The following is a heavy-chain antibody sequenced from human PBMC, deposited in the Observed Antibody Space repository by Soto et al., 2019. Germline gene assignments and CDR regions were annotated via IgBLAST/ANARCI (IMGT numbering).Heavy chain of an antibody. D-gene: IGHD3-16*01. J-gene: IGHJ6*02. Sequence: QVQLVQSGDEVKKPGASVKVSCKASGYIFVNYGIAWVRQAPGQGLEWMGWISPYTGNTHSASKVQGRLTMTTDTSTSTAYMDLRRLTCDDTAVYYFVMVDNYVTPTPQDVWGQGTTVTVSS. CDR2: ISPYTGNT. V-gene: IGHV1-18*01. CDR1: GYIFVNYG. CDR3: VMVDNYVTPTPQDV.